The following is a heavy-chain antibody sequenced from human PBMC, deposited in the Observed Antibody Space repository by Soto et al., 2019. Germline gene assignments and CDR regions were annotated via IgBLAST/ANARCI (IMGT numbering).Heavy chain of an antibody. Sequence: GESLKISCKASGYRFTSYWIGWVRPISGKGLEWMGITYPEDSQTLYSPSFQGQVTISVDKSISTVYLQWSSLKASDTATYYCARRRYFDTLLDPWGQGTLVTVSS. CDR3: ARRRYFDTLLDP. CDR2: TYPEDSQT. D-gene: IGHD3-9*01. CDR1: GYRFTSYW. J-gene: IGHJ5*02. V-gene: IGHV5-51*01.